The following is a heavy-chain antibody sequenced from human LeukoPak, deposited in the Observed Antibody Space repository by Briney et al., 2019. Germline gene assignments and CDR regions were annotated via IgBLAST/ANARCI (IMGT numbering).Heavy chain of an antibody. CDR2: ISPSGGST. CDR1: GYTFTSNY. V-gene: IGHV1-46*01. Sequence: ASVKVSCKAFGYTFTSNYMHWVRQAPGQGPEWMGVISPSGGSTTYAQKFQGRVTLTRDMSTSTDYLELSSLRSEDTAVYYCARDIEYYYGSGSYYPLDYWGQGTLVTVSS. D-gene: IGHD3-10*01. CDR3: ARDIEYYYGSGSYYPLDY. J-gene: IGHJ4*02.